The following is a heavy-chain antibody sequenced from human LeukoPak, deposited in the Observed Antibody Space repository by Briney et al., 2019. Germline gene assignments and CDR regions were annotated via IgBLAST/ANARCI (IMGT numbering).Heavy chain of an antibody. CDR2: INPNSGGT. Sequence: ASVKDSCKASGYTFTGYYMHWVRQAPGQGLEWMGWINPNSGGTNYQGRVTMTRDTSISTAYMELSRLRSDDTAVYYCARGGDAGAFDIWGQGTMVTVSS. D-gene: IGHD7-27*01. J-gene: IGHJ3*02. CDR1: GYTFTGYY. CDR3: ARGGDAGAFDI. V-gene: IGHV1-2*02.